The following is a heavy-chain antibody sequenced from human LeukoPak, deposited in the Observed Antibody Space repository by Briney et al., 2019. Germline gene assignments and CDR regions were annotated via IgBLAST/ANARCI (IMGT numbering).Heavy chain of an antibody. V-gene: IGHV3-23*01. Sequence: GGSLRLSCAASGFTFSNYPMKWVRQAPGKGLEWVSTIGGSDAATHYADSVKGRFTISRDNSKNTLFLQMNSLRGEDTAVYYCAKEYYDSSGSTLDYWGQGTLVTVSS. D-gene: IGHD3-22*01. CDR1: GFTFSNYP. CDR3: AKEYYDSSGSTLDY. CDR2: IGGSDAAT. J-gene: IGHJ4*02.